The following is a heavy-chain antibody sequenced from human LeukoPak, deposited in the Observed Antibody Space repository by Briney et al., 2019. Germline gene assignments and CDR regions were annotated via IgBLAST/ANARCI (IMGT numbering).Heavy chain of an antibody. V-gene: IGHV4-61*02. CDR3: ARGSGWNSFDP. J-gene: IGHJ5*02. D-gene: IGHD6-19*01. Sequence: SQTLSLTCTVSGGSISTDLYYWTWIRQPAGKGLEWIGRIYSNGCTDYNPPLKSRFSISIDTAKNHFSLKMSLATAADTALYYCARGSGWNSFDPWGQGTLVTVSS. CDR2: IYSNGCT. CDR1: GGSISTDLYY.